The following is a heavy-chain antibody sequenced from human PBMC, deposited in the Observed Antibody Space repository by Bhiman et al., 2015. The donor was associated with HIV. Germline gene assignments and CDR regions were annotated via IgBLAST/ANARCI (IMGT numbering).Heavy chain of an antibody. CDR3: ARVLSIAVAAFDY. D-gene: IGHD6-19*01. CDR2: LSSTSTYI. V-gene: IGHV3-21*01. Sequence: EVQLVESGGGLVKPGGSLRLSCAASGFTFSTYIMNWVRQAPGKGLEWVSSLSSTSTYIHYADAVKGRFTISRDNAKNSLYLQMNSLRAEDTAVYYCARVLSIAVAAFDYWGQGTLVTVSS. J-gene: IGHJ4*02. CDR1: GFTFSTYI.